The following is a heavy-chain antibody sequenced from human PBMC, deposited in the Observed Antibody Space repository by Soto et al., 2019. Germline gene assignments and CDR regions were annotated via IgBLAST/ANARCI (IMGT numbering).Heavy chain of an antibody. CDR1: GGSFSGYY. CDR3: ARVKQLVRTRYIPFDY. J-gene: IGHJ4*02. CDR2: INHSGST. D-gene: IGHD6-13*01. Sequence: SETLSLTCAVYGGSFSGYYWSWIRQPPGKGLEWIGEINHSGSTNYNPSLKSRVTISVDTSKNQFSLKLSSVTAADTAVYYCARVKQLVRTRYIPFDYWGQGTLVTVSS. V-gene: IGHV4-34*01.